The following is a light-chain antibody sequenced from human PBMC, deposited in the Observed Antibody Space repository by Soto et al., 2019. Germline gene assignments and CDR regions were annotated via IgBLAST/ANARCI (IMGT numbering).Light chain of an antibody. Sequence: QAVVTQSSSASASLGSSVKLTCTLSSGHSSYIIAWYQQQPGKAPRYLMKLEGSGSYNKGTGVPDRFSGSSSGADRYLTISNLQSEDEADYYCETWDSYTQLFGGGTKVTVL. CDR3: ETWDSYTQL. CDR2: LEGSGSY. J-gene: IGLJ2*01. CDR1: SGHSSYI. V-gene: IGLV4-60*03.